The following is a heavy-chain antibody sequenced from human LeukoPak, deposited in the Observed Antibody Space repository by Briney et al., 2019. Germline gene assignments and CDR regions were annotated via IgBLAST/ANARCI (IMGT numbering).Heavy chain of an antibody. CDR1: GYTFTNYG. CDR3: ARNIRVEAWASYYFDY. D-gene: IGHD2-15*01. CDR2: ISVYNSNT. J-gene: IGHJ4*02. Sequence: ASVKVSCKASGYTFTNYGISWVRQAPGQGLEWMGWISVYNSNTNYAQKLQGRVTMTTDTSTSTASMELRCLRSDDTAVYYWARNIRVEAWASYYFDYWGQGTLVTVSS. V-gene: IGHV1-18*01.